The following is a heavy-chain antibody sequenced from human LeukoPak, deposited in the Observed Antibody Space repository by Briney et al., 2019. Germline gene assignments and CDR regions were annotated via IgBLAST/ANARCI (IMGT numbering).Heavy chain of an antibody. CDR3: ARGDFEH. CDR1: GFTVSTDY. J-gene: IGHJ4*02. V-gene: IGHV3-66*02. Sequence: GGSLRLSCAASGFTVSTDYMSWVRQSSGKGLEWVSIVFRGGNTYYADSVKGRFTISRDNSKNTVYLQMSSLRADDTAVYYCARGDFEHWGQGTLVTVSS. CDR2: VFRGGNT.